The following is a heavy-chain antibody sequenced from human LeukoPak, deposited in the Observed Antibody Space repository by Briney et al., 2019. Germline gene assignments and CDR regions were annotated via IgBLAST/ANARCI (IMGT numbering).Heavy chain of an antibody. J-gene: IGHJ6*02. CDR1: GYSFTSYW. V-gene: IGHV5-51*01. D-gene: IGHD6-19*01. CDR3: ASPGIAVAGSYYYYYYGMDV. CDR2: IYPGDSDT. Sequence: GESLKISCKGSGYSFTSYWIDWVRQMPGKGLEWMGIIYPGDSDTRYSPSFQGQVTISADKSVSTAYLQWSSLKASDTAMYYCASPGIAVAGSYYYYYYGMDVWGQGTTVTVSS.